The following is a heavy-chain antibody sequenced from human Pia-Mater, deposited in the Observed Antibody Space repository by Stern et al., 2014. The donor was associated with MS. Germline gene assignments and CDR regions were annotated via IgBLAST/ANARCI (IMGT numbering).Heavy chain of an antibody. J-gene: IGHJ1*01. CDR3: AKDLPYYYGSGFL. D-gene: IGHD3-10*01. CDR2: ISYDGRNK. CDR1: GFTFSSYG. Sequence: VQLVESGGGVVQPGRSLRLSCAASGFTFSSYGMHWVRQAPGKGLEWVAVISYDGRNKYYADSVKGRFTISRDNSKNTLYLQMNSLRAEDTAVYYCAKDLPYYYGSGFLWGQGTLVTVSS. V-gene: IGHV3-30*18.